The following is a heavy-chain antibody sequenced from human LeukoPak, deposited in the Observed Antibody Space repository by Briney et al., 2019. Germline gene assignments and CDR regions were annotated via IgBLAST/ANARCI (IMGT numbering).Heavy chain of an antibody. V-gene: IGHV4-39*01. Sequence: SETPSLTCTVSGGSITSSSYYWGWIRQPPGKGPEWIGSIYYTGSTNYNPSLKSRVTISVDTSKNQFSLKLSSVTAADTAVYYCARLAQYSSGWSCYFDYWGQGTLVTVSS. J-gene: IGHJ4*02. CDR3: ARLAQYSSGWSCYFDY. CDR1: GGSITSSSYY. D-gene: IGHD6-19*01. CDR2: IYYTGST.